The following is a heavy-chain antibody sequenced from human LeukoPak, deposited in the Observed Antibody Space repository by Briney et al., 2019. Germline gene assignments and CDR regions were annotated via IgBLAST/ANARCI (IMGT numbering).Heavy chain of an antibody. CDR2: ILSNIDGGTT. Sequence: PGGSLRLSCAVSGFTFSKAWMSWVRQTPGKGLEWVGRILSNIDGGTTDYAAPVKGRFTISRDDSKSTLYLQMNSLTTEDTAVYYCAKRGDSGACNDYWGQGTLVTVSS. V-gene: IGHV3-15*01. D-gene: IGHD2-21*01. CDR1: GFTFSKAW. J-gene: IGHJ4*02. CDR3: AKRGDSGACNDY.